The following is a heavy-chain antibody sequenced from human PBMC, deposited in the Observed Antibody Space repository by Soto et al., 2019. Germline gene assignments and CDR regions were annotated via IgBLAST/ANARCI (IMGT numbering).Heavy chain of an antibody. Sequence: GSLRLSCAASGFTFSNFWMNWVRQAPGKGLEWVANIKQDGSEEYYVDSVKGRFTISRDNTKNSLYLQMNSLRAEDTAVYYCANALGYCTRTSCPTYYYYGLDVWGQGTTVTVSS. J-gene: IGHJ6*02. CDR2: IKQDGSEE. CDR3: ANALGYCTRTSCPTYYYYGLDV. D-gene: IGHD2-2*01. V-gene: IGHV3-7*05. CDR1: GFTFSNFW.